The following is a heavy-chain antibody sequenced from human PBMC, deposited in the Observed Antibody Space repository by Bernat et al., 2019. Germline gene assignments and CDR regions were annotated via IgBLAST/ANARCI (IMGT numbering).Heavy chain of an antibody. CDR3: ARDPIRRREDYYYGMDV. D-gene: IGHD2-21*01. CDR1: GFTFSSYG. CDR2: IWYDGSNK. Sequence: QVQLVESGGGVVQPGRSLRLSCAASGFTFSSYGMHWVRQAPGKGLEWVAVIWYDGSNKDYAGSVKGRFTIPRENSKNTLYLQMNSLRAEDTAVYYCARDPIRRREDYYYGMDVWGQGTTVTVSS. J-gene: IGHJ6*02. V-gene: IGHV3-33*01.